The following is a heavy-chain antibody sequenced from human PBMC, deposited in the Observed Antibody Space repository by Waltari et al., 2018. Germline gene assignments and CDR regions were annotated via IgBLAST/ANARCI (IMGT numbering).Heavy chain of an antibody. J-gene: IGHJ4*02. CDR1: VSQFSPYW. Sequence: EVHLVESGGGLVLPGGSLQLSCASSVSQFSPYWMTWVRQAPGKGLEWLANIKGDGSQKNYVDSVKGRFTISRDTANNSLYLQMNSLRAEDTAVYYCAKDPHYSNFDYWGQGTLVTVSS. CDR3: AKDPHYSNFDY. V-gene: IGHV3-7*01. D-gene: IGHD4-4*01. CDR2: IKGDGSQK.